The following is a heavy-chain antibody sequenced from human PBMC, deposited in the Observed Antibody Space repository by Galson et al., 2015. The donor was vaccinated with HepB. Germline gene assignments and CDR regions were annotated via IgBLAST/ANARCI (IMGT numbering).Heavy chain of an antibody. CDR3: AHMGGITMVRGVIGAFDI. V-gene: IGHV3-21*01. Sequence: SLRLSCAASGFTFSSYSMNWVRQAPGKGLEWVSSISSSSSYIYYADSVKGRFTISRDNAKNSLYLQMNSLRAEDTAVYYCAHMGGITMVRGVIGAFDIWGQGTMVTVSS. CDR1: GFTFSSYS. D-gene: IGHD3-10*01. CDR2: ISSSSSYI. J-gene: IGHJ3*02.